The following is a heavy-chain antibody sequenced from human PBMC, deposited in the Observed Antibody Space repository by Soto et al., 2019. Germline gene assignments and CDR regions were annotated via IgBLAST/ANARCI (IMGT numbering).Heavy chain of an antibody. V-gene: IGHV1-69*01. D-gene: IGHD2-15*01. J-gene: IGHJ2*01. Sequence: QVQLVQSGAEVKKPGSSVKVSCKASGGTFSSYAISWVRQAPGHGLEWMGGIIPIFGTANYAQKFQGSVTITADESTSTAYKELSSLRSEDTAVYYCARVSREYCSGGSFHPYWYVDLWGRGTLVTVSS. CDR1: GGTFSSYA. CDR2: IIPIFGTA. CDR3: ARVSREYCSGGSFHPYWYVDL.